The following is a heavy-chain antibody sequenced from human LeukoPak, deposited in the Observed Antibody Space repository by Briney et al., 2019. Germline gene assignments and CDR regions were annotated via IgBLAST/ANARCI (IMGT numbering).Heavy chain of an antibody. CDR1: GFTFSSYG. V-gene: IGHV3-30*18. J-gene: IGHJ4*02. CDR3: AKVSAGMGDVDY. D-gene: IGHD1-26*01. CDR2: ISYDGSNK. Sequence: PGGSLRLSCAASGFTFSSYGMHWVRQAPGKGLEWVAVISYDGSNKYYADSVKGRFTISRDNSKNTLYLQMNSLRVEDTAVYYCAKVSAGMGDVDYWGQGTRSPSPQ.